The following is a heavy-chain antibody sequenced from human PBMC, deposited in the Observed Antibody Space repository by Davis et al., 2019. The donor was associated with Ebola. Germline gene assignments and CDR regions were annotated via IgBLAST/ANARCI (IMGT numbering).Heavy chain of an antibody. CDR3: ARRDAYNRPLDY. CDR1: GSSFTSNW. CDR2: IYPGDSDT. V-gene: IGHV5-51*01. J-gene: IGHJ4*02. D-gene: IGHD5-24*01. Sequence: KVSCKGSGSSFTSNWIGWVRQMPGKGLEWMGSIYPGDSDTRYSPSFQGQVTISADKSITTAYLQWSSLRASDTAMYYCARRDAYNRPLDYWGQGTLVTVSS.